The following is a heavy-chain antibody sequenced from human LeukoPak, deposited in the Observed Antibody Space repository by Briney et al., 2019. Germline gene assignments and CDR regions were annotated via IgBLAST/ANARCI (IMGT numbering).Heavy chain of an antibody. Sequence: PGGSLRLSCAASGFTFSSYSMNWVRQAPGKGLEWVSTISSSSSYIYYADSVKGRFTISRDNAKNSLYLQMDSLRAEDTALYYCARGKSGSYGLEDYLGHGTLVTVSS. J-gene: IGHJ4*01. CDR2: ISSSSSYI. CDR1: GFTFSSYS. D-gene: IGHD1-26*01. CDR3: ARGKSGSYGLEDY. V-gene: IGHV3-21*04.